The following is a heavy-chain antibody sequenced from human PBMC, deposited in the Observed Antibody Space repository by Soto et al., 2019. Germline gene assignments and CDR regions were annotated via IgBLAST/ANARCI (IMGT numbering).Heavy chain of an antibody. J-gene: IGHJ3*02. V-gene: IGHV1-18*01. CDR2: ISAYNGNT. CDR3: ARDECEGYSYGSAAFDI. Sequence: ASVKVSCKASGYTFTSYGISWVRQAPGQGLEWMGWISAYNGNTNYAQKLQGRVTMTTDTSTSTAYMELRSLRSDDTAVYYCARDECEGYSYGSAAFDIWGQGTMVTVSS. CDR1: GYTFTSYG. D-gene: IGHD5-18*01.